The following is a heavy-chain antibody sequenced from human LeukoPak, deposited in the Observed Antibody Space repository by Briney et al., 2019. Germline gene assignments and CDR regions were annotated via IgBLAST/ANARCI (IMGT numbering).Heavy chain of an antibody. Sequence: SETLSLTCAVYGGSFSGYYWSWIRQPPGKGLEWIGEINHSGSTNYNPSLKSRVTISVDTSKNQFSLKLSSVTAADTAVYYCARGRALAYYYYYMDVWGKGTTVTVSS. CDR1: GGSFSGYY. CDR2: INHSGST. J-gene: IGHJ6*03. V-gene: IGHV4-34*01. CDR3: ARGRALAYYYYYMDV.